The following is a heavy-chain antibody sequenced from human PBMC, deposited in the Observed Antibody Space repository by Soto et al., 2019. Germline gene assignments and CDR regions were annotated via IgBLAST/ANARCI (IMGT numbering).Heavy chain of an antibody. CDR1: GFSLSTSGVG. CDR2: IYWDDDK. D-gene: IGHD4-17*01. V-gene: IGHV2-5*02. CDR3: AHRMTTVTTFDY. Sequence: QITLKESGPTLVKPTQTLTLTCTFSGFSLSTSGVGVGWIRQPPGKALEWLALIYWDDDKRYSPSLKSRLTITKGTSKNQVVLTMTNMDPVDTATYYCAHRMTTVTTFDYWGQGTLVTVSS. J-gene: IGHJ4*02.